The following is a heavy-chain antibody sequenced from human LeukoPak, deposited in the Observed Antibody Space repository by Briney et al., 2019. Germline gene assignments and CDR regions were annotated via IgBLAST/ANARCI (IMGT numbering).Heavy chain of an antibody. CDR2: IYYSGST. Sequence: PSETLSLTCALYGGSFSDYSWSWIRQPPGKGLEWIGYIYYSGSTNYNPSLKSRVTISVDTSKNQFSLKLSSVTAADTAVYYCARVVPAANYYYYMDVWGKGTTVTISS. CDR3: ARVVPAANYYYYMDV. J-gene: IGHJ6*03. CDR1: GGSFSDYS. D-gene: IGHD2-2*01. V-gene: IGHV4-59*01.